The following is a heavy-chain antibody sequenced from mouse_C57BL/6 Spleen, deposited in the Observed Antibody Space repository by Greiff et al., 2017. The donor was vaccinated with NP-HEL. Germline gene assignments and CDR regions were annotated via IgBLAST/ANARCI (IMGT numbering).Heavy chain of an antibody. CDR3: ARREDGSSYYLDY. CDR2: INPNNGGT. J-gene: IGHJ2*01. CDR1: GYTFTDYN. V-gene: IGHV1-22*01. D-gene: IGHD1-1*01. Sequence: VQLQQPGPELVKPGASVKMSCKASGYTFTDYNMHWVKQSHGKSLEWIGYINPNNGGTSYTQKFKGKATLTVTKSSSTAYMELRSLTSEDAAVYYYARREDGSSYYLDYWGQGTTLTVSS.